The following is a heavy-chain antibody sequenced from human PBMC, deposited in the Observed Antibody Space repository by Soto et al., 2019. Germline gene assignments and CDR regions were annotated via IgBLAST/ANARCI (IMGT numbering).Heavy chain of an antibody. V-gene: IGHV3-23*01. D-gene: IGHD6-13*01. Sequence: GGSLRLSCAASGFPFSSYAMSWVRQAPGKGLEWVSGISGSGGITYYADSVKGRFTISRDNSKNTLYLQMNSLRAEDTAVYYCARRIAAAGNGIYYYGMDVWGQGTTVTVS. CDR3: ARRIAAAGNGIYYYGMDV. CDR2: ISGSGGIT. J-gene: IGHJ6*02. CDR1: GFPFSSYA.